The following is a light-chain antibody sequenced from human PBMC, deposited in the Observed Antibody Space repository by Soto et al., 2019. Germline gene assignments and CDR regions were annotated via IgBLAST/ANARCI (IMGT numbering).Light chain of an antibody. V-gene: IGKV3-20*01. J-gene: IGKJ1*01. Sequence: EIVLTQSPDSLSLSPGERATLSCRASQSVSSNYLAWYQQKPGQAPRLLIYGASSRATGIPDRFSGSGSGTDFTLTISRLEPEDFAVYYCQQYNNWLRTFGQGTKVEIK. CDR3: QQYNNWLRT. CDR1: QSVSSNY. CDR2: GAS.